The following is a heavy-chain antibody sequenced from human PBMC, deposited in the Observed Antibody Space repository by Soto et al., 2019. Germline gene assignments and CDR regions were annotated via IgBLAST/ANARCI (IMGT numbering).Heavy chain of an antibody. J-gene: IGHJ6*02. V-gene: IGHV5-51*01. CDR3: AASIFYYGMDV. CDR2: IYPVDSDT. CDR1: GYTFTNYW. Sequence: PGESLKISCKGSGYTFTNYWIGWVRQMPGKGPEWMGIIYPVDSDTKYNPSFQGQVTISADKSITTTYLQWSSLKASDTAIYYCAASIFYYGMDVWGQGTTVTVSS.